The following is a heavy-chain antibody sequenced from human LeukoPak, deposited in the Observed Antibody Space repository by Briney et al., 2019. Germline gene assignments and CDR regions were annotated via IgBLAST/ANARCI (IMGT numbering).Heavy chain of an antibody. CDR2: ISSSSSYI. D-gene: IGHD3-3*02. CDR3: ARDISSTNYYYYGMDV. CDR1: GFTFSSYS. J-gene: IGHJ6*02. Sequence: GGSLRLSCAASGFTFSSYSMNWVRQAPGKGLEWVSSISSSSSYIYYAESVKGRFTISRDNAKNSLYLQMNSMRAEDTAVYYCARDISSTNYYYYGMDVWGQGTTVTVSS. V-gene: IGHV3-21*01.